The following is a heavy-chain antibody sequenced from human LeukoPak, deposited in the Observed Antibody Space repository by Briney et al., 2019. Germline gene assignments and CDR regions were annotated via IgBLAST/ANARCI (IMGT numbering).Heavy chain of an antibody. Sequence: GGSLRLSCAASGFAFSSQAMGWDRQAPGKGLEWVSVISDSGDTTYYADSVKGRFTISRDNSKNTLYLQLNSLRAEDTAIYYCAKDARRSDGWYFFDHWGQGALVTVSS. J-gene: IGHJ4*02. D-gene: IGHD6-19*01. CDR3: AKDARRSDGWYFFDH. CDR2: ISDSGDTT. V-gene: IGHV3-23*01. CDR1: GFAFSSQA.